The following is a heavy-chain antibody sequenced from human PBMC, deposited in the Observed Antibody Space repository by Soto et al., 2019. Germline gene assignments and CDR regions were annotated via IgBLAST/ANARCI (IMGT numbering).Heavy chain of an antibody. J-gene: IGHJ4*02. CDR2: ISGTGGST. CDR1: GFTFSSFA. Sequence: GGSLRLSCAASGFTFSSFAMSWVRQAPGKGLEWVASISGTGGSTYYADSVKGRLTISRDNSKNTLYLQMNSLRAEDTALYYCAKSTPDGICSTTRCSAPASNYWGQGTLVTVSS. CDR3: AKSTPDGICSTTRCSAPASNY. V-gene: IGHV3-23*01. D-gene: IGHD2-2*01.